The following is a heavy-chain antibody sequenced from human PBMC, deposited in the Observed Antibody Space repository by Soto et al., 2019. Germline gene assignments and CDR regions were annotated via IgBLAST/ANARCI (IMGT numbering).Heavy chain of an antibody. CDR2: IYYSGST. J-gene: IGHJ4*02. Sequence: TLSLTRTVSGGSISSGGYYWRWIRQHPGKGLEWIGYIYYSGSTCYNPSLKSRVTISVDTSKNQFSLKLSSVTAADTAVYYCQGSAYSFEYWGPGTLVTVSA. V-gene: IGHV4-31*03. D-gene: IGHD3-10*01. CDR1: GGSISSGGYY. CDR3: QGSAYSFEY.